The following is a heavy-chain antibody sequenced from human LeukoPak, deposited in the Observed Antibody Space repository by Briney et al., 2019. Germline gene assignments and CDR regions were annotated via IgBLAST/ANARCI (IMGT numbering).Heavy chain of an antibody. CDR3: ARSGDYYGSGSYQGGSYY. J-gene: IGHJ4*02. Sequence: GASVKVSCKASGYTFTSYDINWVRQATGQGLEWMGWMNPNSGNTGYAQKFQGRVTMTRNTSISTAYMELSSLRSEDTDVYYCARSGDYYGSGSYQGGSYYWGQGTLVTVSS. CDR2: MNPNSGNT. V-gene: IGHV1-8*01. CDR1: GYTFTSYD. D-gene: IGHD3-10*01.